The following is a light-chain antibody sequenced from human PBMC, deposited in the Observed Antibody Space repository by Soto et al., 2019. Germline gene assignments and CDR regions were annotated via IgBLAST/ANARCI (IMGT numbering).Light chain of an antibody. Sequence: DIQLTQSPSFLSASIGDSVTITCRASQAICTYLAWYQQKPGKAPNLLVSAASTLHSGVPSRFSGSGSGTEFTISITGLQPEDVATYYWQQLHTYLLTFGGGTKVQIK. V-gene: IGKV1-9*01. CDR3: QQLHTYLLT. CDR2: AAS. CDR1: QAICTY. J-gene: IGKJ4*01.